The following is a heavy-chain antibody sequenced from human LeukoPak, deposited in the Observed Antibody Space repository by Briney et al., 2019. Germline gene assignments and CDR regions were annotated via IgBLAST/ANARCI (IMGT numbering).Heavy chain of an antibody. CDR3: KEVDY. J-gene: IGHJ4*02. CDR1: GFTFSRYA. CDR2: MSFDGSTK. Sequence: GRSLRLSCAASGFTFSRYAMHWVRQPPGKGLEWVAVMSFDGSTKYYADSVKGRFTISRDNSKNTLYLQMNSLRVEDTAVYYCKEVDYWGQGTLVTVSS. V-gene: IGHV3-30*04.